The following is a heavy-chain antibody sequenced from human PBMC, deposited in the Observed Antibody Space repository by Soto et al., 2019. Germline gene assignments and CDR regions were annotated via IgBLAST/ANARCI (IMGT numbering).Heavy chain of an antibody. D-gene: IGHD2-2*01. J-gene: IGHJ4*02. CDR1: GGSISSGGYY. Sequence: QVQLQESGPGLVKPSQTLSLTCTVSGGSISSGGYYWSWIRQHPGKGLEWIGYIYYSGSTYYNPSLKSRVTIAVDTSKNQFSLKLSSVTAADTAVYYCARSSTSANYFDYWGQGTLVTVSS. CDR3: ARSSTSANYFDY. CDR2: IYYSGST. V-gene: IGHV4-31*03.